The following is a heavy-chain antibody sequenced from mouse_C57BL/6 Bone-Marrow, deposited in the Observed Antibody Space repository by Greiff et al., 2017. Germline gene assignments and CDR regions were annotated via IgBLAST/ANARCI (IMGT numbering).Heavy chain of an antibody. CDR2: IYPGDGDT. Sequence: VQLQQSGPELVKPGASVKISCKASGYAFSSSWMNWVKQRPGKGLEWIGRIYPGDGDTNYNGKFKGKATLTADKSSSTAYMQLSSLTYEDSAVYFCARSAYYGNYAWFAYWGQGTLVTVSA. D-gene: IGHD2-10*01. CDR1: GYAFSSSW. CDR3: ARSAYYGNYAWFAY. V-gene: IGHV1-82*01. J-gene: IGHJ3*01.